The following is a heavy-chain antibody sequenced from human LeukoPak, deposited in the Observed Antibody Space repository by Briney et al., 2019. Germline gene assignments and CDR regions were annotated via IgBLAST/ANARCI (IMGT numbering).Heavy chain of an antibody. CDR3: ARGGREGFDY. J-gene: IGHJ4*02. CDR1: GFTFSTNS. Sequence: GGSLRLSCSASGFTFSTNSMHWVRQAPGKGLEFVSAITSNGGSTYYADSVKGRFTMSRDNSKNTLYLQMNSLRAEDTAVYYCARGGREGFDYWGQGTLVTVSS. CDR2: ITSNGGST. D-gene: IGHD3-16*01. V-gene: IGHV3-64*04.